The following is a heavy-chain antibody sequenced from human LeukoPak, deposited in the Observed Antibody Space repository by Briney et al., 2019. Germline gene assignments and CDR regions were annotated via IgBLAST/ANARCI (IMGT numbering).Heavy chain of an antibody. V-gene: IGHV3-23*01. CDR3: AKAIAAAGTGATAFDY. CDR1: GFTFSSYA. D-gene: IGHD6-13*01. Sequence: GGSLRLSCAASGFTFSSYAMSWVRQAPGKGLEWVSAISGSGGSTYYADSVKGRFTISRDNSKNTLYLQMNSLRAEDTAVYYCAKAIAAAGTGATAFDYWGQGTLVTVSS. J-gene: IGHJ4*02. CDR2: ISGSGGST.